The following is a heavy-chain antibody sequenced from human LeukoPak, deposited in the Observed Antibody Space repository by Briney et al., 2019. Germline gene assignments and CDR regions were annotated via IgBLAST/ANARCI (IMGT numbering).Heavy chain of an antibody. CDR2: SSGSGHST. Sequence: GGSLRLSCGASGFSFNSYAMNWVRQAPGKELEWISVSSGSGHSTYYADSVKGRFTISRDNSKNTVILQISSLRVEDTGVYYCPRDPFDYWGQGALVTVSS. CDR3: PRDPFDY. V-gene: IGHV3-23*01. J-gene: IGHJ4*02. D-gene: IGHD5-24*01. CDR1: GFSFNSYA.